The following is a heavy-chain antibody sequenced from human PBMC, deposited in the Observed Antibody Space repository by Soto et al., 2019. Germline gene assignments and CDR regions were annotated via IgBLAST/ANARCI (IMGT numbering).Heavy chain of an antibody. J-gene: IGHJ5*02. Sequence: PSETLSLTCAVYGGSFSGYYWSWIRQPPGKGLEWIGEINHSGSTNYNPSLKSRVTISVDTSKNQFSLKLSSVTAADTAVYYCAALWFGEYNWFDPWGQGTLVTVSS. V-gene: IGHV4-34*01. CDR3: AALWFGEYNWFDP. CDR2: INHSGST. D-gene: IGHD3-10*01. CDR1: GGSFSGYY.